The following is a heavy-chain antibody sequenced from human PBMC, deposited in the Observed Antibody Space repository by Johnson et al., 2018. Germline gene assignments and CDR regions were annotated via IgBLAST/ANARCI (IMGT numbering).Heavy chain of an antibody. CDR3: ATTGGVPAAIGYYYYSGRDV. Sequence: EVQLFESGGGVVQPGRSLRLSCAASGFTFSSYWMSWVRQAPGKGLEWVANIKQDGSEKYYVDYVKGRCTISRENAKNSLYLQMNSLRAEDTAVYYCATTGGVPAAIGYYYYSGRDVWGQGTTVTVSS. CDR1: GFTFSSYW. D-gene: IGHD2-2*01. J-gene: IGHJ6*02. V-gene: IGHV3-7*01. CDR2: IKQDGSEK.